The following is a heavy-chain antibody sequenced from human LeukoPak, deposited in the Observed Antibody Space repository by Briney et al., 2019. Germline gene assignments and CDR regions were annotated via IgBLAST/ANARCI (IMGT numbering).Heavy chain of an antibody. CDR1: GFTFSSYW. CDR3: AREHYGSGSYYFDY. V-gene: IGHV3-7*01. CDR2: IKQDGSEK. J-gene: IGHJ4*02. Sequence: GGSLRLSCAASGFTFSSYWMSWVRQAPGKGLEWVANIKQDGSEKYYVDCVKGRFTISRDNAKNSLYLQMNSLRAEDTAVYYCAREHYGSGSYYFDYWGQGTLVTVSS. D-gene: IGHD3-10*01.